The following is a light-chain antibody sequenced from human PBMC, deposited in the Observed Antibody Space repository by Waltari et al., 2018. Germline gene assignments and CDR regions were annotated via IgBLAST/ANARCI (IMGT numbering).Light chain of an antibody. J-gene: IGKJ3*01. CDR3: QQYINYPFT. V-gene: IGKV1D-13*01. CDR2: DAS. CDR1: QGIRSA. Sequence: AIQLTQSPSSQSASLGDRVTITCRASQGIRSALAWYQQRPGKPPQFLIYDASTLHSGVPSRFSGSGSGTDFSLTINSLQPEDFATYYCQQYINYPFTFGPGTKVDIK.